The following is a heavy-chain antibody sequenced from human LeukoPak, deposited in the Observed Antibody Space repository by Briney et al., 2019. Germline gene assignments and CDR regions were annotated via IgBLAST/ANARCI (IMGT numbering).Heavy chain of an antibody. CDR2: IYTSGST. CDR1: GGSISSGFYY. V-gene: IGHV4-61*02. CDR3: AREQRGYYYYMDV. J-gene: IGHJ6*03. Sequence: PSETLSLTCTVSGGSISSGFYYWSWIRQPAGKGLEWIGRIYTSGSTNYNPSLKSRISISVDTSKNQFSLKLSSVTAADTAVYYCAREQRGYYYYMDVWGKGTTVTVSS.